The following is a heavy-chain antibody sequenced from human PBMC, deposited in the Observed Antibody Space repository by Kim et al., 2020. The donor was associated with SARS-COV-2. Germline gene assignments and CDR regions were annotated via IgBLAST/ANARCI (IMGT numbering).Heavy chain of an antibody. Sequence: YTPSLKSRVTISVDTSKNQFSLKLSSVTAADTAVYYCARHYYGSGSPFDYWGQGTLVTVSS. J-gene: IGHJ4*02. V-gene: IGHV4-61*07. CDR3: ARHYYGSGSPFDY. D-gene: IGHD3-10*01.